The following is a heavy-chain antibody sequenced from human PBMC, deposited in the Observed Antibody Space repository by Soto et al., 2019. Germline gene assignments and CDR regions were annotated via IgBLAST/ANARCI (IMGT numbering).Heavy chain of an antibody. CDR3: TKARLWGGDGYNSYYYNAMDV. Sequence: GGSLRLSCAASGFPLTTYWMHWVRQAPGKGLVWVSGISWNSGRIGYADSVKGRFTISRDNAKNSLYLQMNSLRPEDTALYYCTKARLWGGDGYNSYYYNAMDVWGQGTTVTVSS. CDR2: ISWNSGRI. J-gene: IGHJ6*02. V-gene: IGHV3-9*01. CDR1: GFPLTTYW. D-gene: IGHD3-16*01.